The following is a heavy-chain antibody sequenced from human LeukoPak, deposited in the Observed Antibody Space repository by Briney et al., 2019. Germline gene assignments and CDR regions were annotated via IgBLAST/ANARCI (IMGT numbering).Heavy chain of an antibody. J-gene: IGHJ4*02. CDR3: ARNPTYYYDSSGYYYPDLCDY. Sequence: GGSLRLSCAASGFTFSSYSMNWVRQAPGKGLEWVSSISSSSSYIYYADSVKGRFTISRDNAKNSLYLQMNSLRAEDTAVYYCARNPTYYYDSSGYYYPDLCDYWGQGTLVTVSS. CDR2: ISSSSSYI. V-gene: IGHV3-21*01. D-gene: IGHD3-22*01. CDR1: GFTFSSYS.